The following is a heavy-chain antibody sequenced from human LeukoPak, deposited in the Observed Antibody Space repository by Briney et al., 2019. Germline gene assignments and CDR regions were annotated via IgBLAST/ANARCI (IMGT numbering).Heavy chain of an antibody. J-gene: IGHJ5*02. CDR1: GFTFSSYA. V-gene: IGHV3-7*01. D-gene: IGHD3-3*01. CDR2: IKQDGSEK. CDR3: ARENYDFWSGYIGLPNWFDP. Sequence: GGSLRLSCAASGFTFSSYAMSWVRQAPGKGLEWVANIKQDGSEKYYVDSVKGRFTISRDNAKNSLYLQMNSLRAEDTAVYYCARENYDFWSGYIGLPNWFDPWGQGTLVTVSS.